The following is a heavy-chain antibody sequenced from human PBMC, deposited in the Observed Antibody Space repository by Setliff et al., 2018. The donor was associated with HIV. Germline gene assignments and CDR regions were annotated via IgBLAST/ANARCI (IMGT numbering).Heavy chain of an antibody. CDR2: VSSSGST. V-gene: IGHV4-59*01. D-gene: IGHD7-27*01. CDR1: GTSMSSYY. CDR3: ARGSTVWAFAH. Sequence: PSETLSLTCSVSGTSMSSYYWTWIRQSPGRGLEWIGHVSSSGSTNYNPSLESRVAISADKSKNQFSLQLSSVTAADTAVYYCARGSTVWAFAHWGQGALVTVSS. J-gene: IGHJ4*02.